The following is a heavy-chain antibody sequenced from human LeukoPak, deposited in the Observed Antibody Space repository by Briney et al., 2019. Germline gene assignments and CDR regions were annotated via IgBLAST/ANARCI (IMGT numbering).Heavy chain of an antibody. CDR1: GGSISGSNW. CDR2: IYHSGST. J-gene: IGHJ6*03. D-gene: IGHD2-15*01. V-gene: IGHV4-4*02. Sequence: SGTLSLTCAVSGGSISGSNWWSWVRQAPGKGLEWIGEIYHSGSTNYNPSLKSRVTLSVDKSKNQLSLRLSSVTAADTAVYYCARRGGYYYYYYMDVWGKGTTVTISS. CDR3: ARRGGYYYYYYMDV.